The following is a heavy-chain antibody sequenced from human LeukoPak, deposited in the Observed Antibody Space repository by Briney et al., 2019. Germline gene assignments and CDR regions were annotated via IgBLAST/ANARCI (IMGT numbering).Heavy chain of an antibody. D-gene: IGHD1-1*01. V-gene: IGHV4-30-4*01. Sequence: SETLSLTCTVSGGSISSGYDYWSWIRQSPGKGLEWIGYVYHSGTTDYNPSLKSRVTISVDTSKNQFSLKLRSVTAADTAVYYCARGGDNGAFDIWGQGTMVTVSS. CDR1: GGSISSGYDY. CDR3: ARGGDNGAFDI. CDR2: VYHSGTT. J-gene: IGHJ3*02.